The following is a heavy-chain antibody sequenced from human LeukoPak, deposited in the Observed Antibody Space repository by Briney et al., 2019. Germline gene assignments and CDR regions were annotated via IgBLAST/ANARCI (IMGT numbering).Heavy chain of an antibody. D-gene: IGHD4-17*01. Sequence: TGGSLRLSCAASGFTVSSNYMSWVRQAPGKGLEWVSVIYSGGSTYYADSVKGRFTISRDNSKNTLYLQMNSLRAEDTAVYYCARDRYGDYSYDYWGQGTLVTVSS. CDR3: ARDRYGDYSYDY. V-gene: IGHV3-53*01. CDR2: IYSGGST. J-gene: IGHJ4*02. CDR1: GFTVSSNY.